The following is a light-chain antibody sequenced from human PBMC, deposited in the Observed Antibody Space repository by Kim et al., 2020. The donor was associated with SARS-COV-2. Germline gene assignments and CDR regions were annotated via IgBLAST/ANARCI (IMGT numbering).Light chain of an antibody. Sequence: VLTQPPSASGTPGQRVTISCSGSSSNIGSNYVYWYQQLPGTAPKLLIYRNNQRPSGVPDRFSGSKSGTSASLAISGLRSEDEADYYCATWDDSHVVFG. CDR3: ATWDDSHVV. CDR2: RNN. J-gene: IGLJ2*01. V-gene: IGLV1-47*01. CDR1: SSNIGSNY.